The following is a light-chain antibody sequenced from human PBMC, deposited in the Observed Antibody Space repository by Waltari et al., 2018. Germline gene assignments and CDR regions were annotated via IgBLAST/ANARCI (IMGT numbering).Light chain of an antibody. CDR2: EAS. J-gene: IGLJ2*01. Sequence: QSALTQPPSASGSPGQSVTISCTGTSSDIGGYPYVSWYQQHPGEAPKLIIFEASKRSSGGPDRFSGSKAGNTASLTVSGLQAYYEADYYCSSYAGSHTVLLFGGGTKLTVL. CDR3: SSYAGSHTVLL. V-gene: IGLV2-8*01. CDR1: SSDIGGYPY.